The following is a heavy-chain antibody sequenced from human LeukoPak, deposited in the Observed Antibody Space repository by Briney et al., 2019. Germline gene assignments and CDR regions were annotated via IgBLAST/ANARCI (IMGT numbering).Heavy chain of an antibody. CDR2: ISASSSYI. D-gene: IGHD3-22*01. CDR1: GFTFSSYS. Sequence: GGSLRLSCAASGFTFSSYSMNWVRQAPGKGLEWVSSISASSSYIYYADSVKGRFTISRDNAKSSLYLQMNSLRAEDTAVYYCARDPLYYYDSSAYPEAYWGQGTLVTISS. V-gene: IGHV3-21*01. CDR3: ARDPLYYYDSSAYPEAY. J-gene: IGHJ4*02.